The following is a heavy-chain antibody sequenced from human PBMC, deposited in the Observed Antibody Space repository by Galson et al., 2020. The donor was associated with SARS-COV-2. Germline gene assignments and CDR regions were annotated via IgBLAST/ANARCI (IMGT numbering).Heavy chain of an antibody. Sequence: GGSLSLSCAASGFTFSRYAMAWVRQAPGKGLEWVSGISGGGGSTYYADSVKGRFTISRDISQNTVYLQMSSLRAEDTAVYYCAKDRGNDYGDQLDFWGQGTQVTVSS. CDR2: ISGGGGST. D-gene: IGHD4-17*01. J-gene: IGHJ4*02. CDR3: AKDRGNDYGDQLDF. CDR1: GFTFSRYA. V-gene: IGHV3-23*01.